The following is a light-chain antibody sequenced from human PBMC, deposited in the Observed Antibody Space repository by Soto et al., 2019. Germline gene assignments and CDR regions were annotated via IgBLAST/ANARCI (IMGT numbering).Light chain of an antibody. J-gene: IGKJ5*01. CDR3: QQYNNWPPLT. CDR2: GAS. CDR1: QSVSSN. V-gene: IGKV3-15*01. Sequence: EIVMTQSPATLSVSPGERATLSFSASQSVSSNLAWYQQKPGQAPRLLIYGASTRATGIPARFSGSGSGTEFTLTISSLQSEDFAVYYCQQYNNWPPLTFGQGTRLEI.